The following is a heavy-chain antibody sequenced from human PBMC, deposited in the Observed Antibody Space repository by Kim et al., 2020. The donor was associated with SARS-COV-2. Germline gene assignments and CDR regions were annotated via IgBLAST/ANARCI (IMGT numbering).Heavy chain of an antibody. D-gene: IGHD6-19*01. CDR1: GFTFSSYA. J-gene: IGHJ3*02. V-gene: IGHV3-23*01. Sequence: GGSLRLSCAASGFTFSSYAMSWVRQAPGKGLEWVSAISGSGGSTYYADSVKGRFTISRDNSKNTLYLQMNSLRAEDTAVYYCAKDYSSGWPQTGDDAFDIWGQGTMVTVSS. CDR3: AKDYSSGWPQTGDDAFDI. CDR2: ISGSGGST.